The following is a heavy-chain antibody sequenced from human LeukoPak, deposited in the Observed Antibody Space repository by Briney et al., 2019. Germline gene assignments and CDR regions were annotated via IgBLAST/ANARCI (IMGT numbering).Heavy chain of an antibody. Sequence: ASVKVSCKASGYTFTSYGISWVRQAPGQGLEWMGWISAYNGNTNYAQKLQGRVTMTTDTSTSTAYMELRSLRSDDTAVYYCARDLAVLSSWYGVGAFDIWGQGTMDTVSS. CDR1: GYTFTSYG. D-gene: IGHD6-13*01. V-gene: IGHV1-18*01. CDR3: ARDLAVLSSWYGVGAFDI. J-gene: IGHJ3*02. CDR2: ISAYNGNT.